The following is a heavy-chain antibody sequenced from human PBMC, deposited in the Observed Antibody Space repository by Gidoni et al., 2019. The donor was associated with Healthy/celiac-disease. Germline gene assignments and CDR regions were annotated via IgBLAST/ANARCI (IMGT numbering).Heavy chain of an antibody. V-gene: IGHV3-21*01. CDR3: ARALRLSDFDY. CDR1: GFTFSSYS. D-gene: IGHD6-19*01. CDR2: ISSSSSYI. Sequence: EVQLVESGVGLVKPGGSLRLSCAASGFTFSSYSMNWVRQAPGKGREWVSSISSSSSYIYYADSVKGRFTISRDNAKNSLYLQMNSLRAEDTAVYYCARALRLSDFDYWGQGTLVTVSS. J-gene: IGHJ4*02.